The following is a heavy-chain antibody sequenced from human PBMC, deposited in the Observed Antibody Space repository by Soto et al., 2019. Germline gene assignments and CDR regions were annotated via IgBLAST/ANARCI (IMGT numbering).Heavy chain of an antibody. CDR3: ASFFWSGPIDY. V-gene: IGHV1-2*02. CDR1: GYTFTGYY. D-gene: IGHD3-3*01. CDR2: INPNSGGT. J-gene: IGHJ4*02. Sequence: QVQLVQSGAEVKKPGASVKVSCKASGYTFTGYYMHWVRQAPGQGLEWMGWINPNSGGTNYAQKVQGRVTMNRDTSISTAYMELSRLRSDDTAVYYCASFFWSGPIDYWGQGTLVTVSS.